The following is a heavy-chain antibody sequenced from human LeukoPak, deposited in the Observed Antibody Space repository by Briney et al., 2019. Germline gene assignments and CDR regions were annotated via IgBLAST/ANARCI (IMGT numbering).Heavy chain of an antibody. CDR1: AYTFTSYG. J-gene: IGHJ3*02. CDR3: ARGGRWELPRPYAFDI. V-gene: IGHV1-18*01. Sequence: ASVKVSCKASAYTFTSYGISWVRQAPGQGLEWMGWISVYNGHTNYAQNLQGRVTMTTDTSTSTAYMELRSLRSDDTAVYYCARGGRWELPRPYAFDIWGQGTMVTVSS. D-gene: IGHD1-26*01. CDR2: ISVYNGHT.